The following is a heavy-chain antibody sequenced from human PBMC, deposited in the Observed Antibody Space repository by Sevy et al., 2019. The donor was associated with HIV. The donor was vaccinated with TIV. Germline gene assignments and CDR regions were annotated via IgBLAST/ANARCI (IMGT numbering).Heavy chain of an antibody. Sequence: GGSLRLSCAASGFTLSSYGMHWVRQAPGKGLEWVAVIRYDGSNKYYADSVKGRFTISRDNSKNTLYLQMNSLRAEDTAVYYCARDRLGITISAEWGGGMDVRGQRTTVTVSS. J-gene: IGHJ6*02. CDR3: ARDRLGITISAEWGGGMDV. V-gene: IGHV3-33*01. CDR2: IRYDGSNK. CDR1: GFTLSSYG. D-gene: IGHD3-3*01.